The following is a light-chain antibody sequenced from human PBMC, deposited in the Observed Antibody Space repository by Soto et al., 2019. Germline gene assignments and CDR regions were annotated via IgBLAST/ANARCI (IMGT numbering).Light chain of an antibody. CDR3: QSYDSSLSVYV. J-gene: IGLJ1*01. Sequence: QSVLTQPPSVSGAPGQRVTISCTGSSSNIGAGYDVHWYQQLPGTAPKLLIYGNSNRPSGVPDRFSGSKSGTSASLAITGHQAEDEADYYCQSYDSSLSVYVFGIGTKPTVL. V-gene: IGLV1-40*01. CDR1: SSNIGAGYD. CDR2: GNS.